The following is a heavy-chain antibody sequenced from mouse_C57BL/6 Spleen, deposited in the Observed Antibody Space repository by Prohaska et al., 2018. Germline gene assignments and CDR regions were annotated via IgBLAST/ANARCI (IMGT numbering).Heavy chain of an antibody. D-gene: IGHD2-14*01. Sequence: EVMLVESGGDLLKPGGSLKLSCAASGFPFSSYAMSWVRQTPEKRLEWVATISGGGGDTYYPDSVKGRFTISRDNAKNTLYLQMSSLRSEDTALYYCARGGVRYFDVWGTGTTVTVSS. CDR1: GFPFSSYA. V-gene: IGHV5-9*01. CDR3: ARGGVRYFDV. J-gene: IGHJ1*03. CDR2: ISGGGGDT.